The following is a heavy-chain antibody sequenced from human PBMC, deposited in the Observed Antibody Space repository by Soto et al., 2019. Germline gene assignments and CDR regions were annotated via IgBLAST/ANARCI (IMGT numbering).Heavy chain of an antibody. Sequence: EVQLVESGGGLVQPGRSLRLSCAASGFTFDDYAMHWVRQAPGKGLEWVSGISWNGGSIGYADSVKGRFTISRDNAKNSLYLQMNSLRAEDTALYYCAKGVVNTQHWYYFDYWGQGTLVTVSS. CDR3: AKGVVNTQHWYYFDY. D-gene: IGHD3-22*01. J-gene: IGHJ4*02. CDR2: ISWNGGSI. V-gene: IGHV3-9*01. CDR1: GFTFDDYA.